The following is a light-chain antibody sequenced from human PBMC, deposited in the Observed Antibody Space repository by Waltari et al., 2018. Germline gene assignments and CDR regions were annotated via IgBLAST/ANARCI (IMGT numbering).Light chain of an antibody. CDR2: AAS. CDR3: QQSHSTPYT. V-gene: IGKV1-39*01. CDR1: QNITTY. J-gene: IGKJ2*01. Sequence: DIQMTQSPSSLSASVGDRVTITCRASQNITTYLNWYQQKPGKAPHLLIYAASNLQNGVPSRVSGSGSGTDFAVTISSLQPEDFSTYYCQQSHSTPYTFGQGTKLEI.